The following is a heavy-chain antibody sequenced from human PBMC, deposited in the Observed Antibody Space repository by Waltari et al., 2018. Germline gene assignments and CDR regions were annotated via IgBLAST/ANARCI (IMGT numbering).Heavy chain of an antibody. CDR2: INHSGST. D-gene: IGHD3-10*01. Sequence: QVQLQQWGAGLLKPSETLSLTCAVYGGSFSGYYWSWIRQPPGKGLEWIGEINHSGSTNYNPSLKSRVTISVDTSKNQFSLKLSSVTAVDTAVYYCARTHGRLWLGYWGQGTLVTVSS. V-gene: IGHV4-34*01. CDR3: ARTHGRLWLGY. J-gene: IGHJ4*02. CDR1: GGSFSGYY.